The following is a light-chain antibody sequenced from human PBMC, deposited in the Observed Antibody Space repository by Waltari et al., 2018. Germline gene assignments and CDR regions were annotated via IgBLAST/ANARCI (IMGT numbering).Light chain of an antibody. CDR3: QQYGTSRT. Sequence: EIVLTQSPGTLSLSPGERATLSCRASQSVGSSYLAWYQQKPGQAPRLLIYGASSRATDIPARFSGSGFGTDFTLTISRLEPEDFAVYYCQQYGTSRTFGQGTKVEIK. CDR2: GAS. V-gene: IGKV3-20*01. J-gene: IGKJ1*01. CDR1: QSVGSSY.